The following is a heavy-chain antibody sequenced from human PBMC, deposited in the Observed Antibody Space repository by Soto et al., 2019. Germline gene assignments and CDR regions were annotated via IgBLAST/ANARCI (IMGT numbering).Heavy chain of an antibody. D-gene: IGHD3-22*01. V-gene: IGHV1-69*13. CDR2: IMPIFGSA. CDR3: ARQFDSDTTGYYYAY. Sequence: SVKVSCKASGSSFSRSTISWLRQAPGQGLEWMGGIMPIFGSANYAQKFQGRVTITADENTHTVYMELTRLRSEDTAVYYCARQFDSDTTGYYYAYWGQGTLVTVSS. J-gene: IGHJ4*02. CDR1: GSSFSRST.